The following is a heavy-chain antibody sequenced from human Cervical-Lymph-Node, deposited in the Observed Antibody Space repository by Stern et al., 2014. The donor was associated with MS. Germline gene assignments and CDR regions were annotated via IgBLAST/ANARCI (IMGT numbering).Heavy chain of an antibody. V-gene: IGHV3-7*01. J-gene: IGHJ4*02. CDR2: IKQDGSED. Sequence: EVQLEESGGGLVQPGGSLRLSCAASGFTFSNHWMNWVRQAPGKGLEWMANIKQDGSEDYYVDSVTGRFTISRDNAKNSLYLQMNSLRAEDTAVYYCSRGLQGGFWGQGTLVTVSS. D-gene: IGHD6-25*01. CDR1: GFTFSNHW. CDR3: SRGLQGGF.